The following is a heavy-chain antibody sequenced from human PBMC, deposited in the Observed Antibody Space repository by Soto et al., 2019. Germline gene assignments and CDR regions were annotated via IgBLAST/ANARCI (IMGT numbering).Heavy chain of an antibody. CDR2: IRSKAYGGTT. D-gene: IGHD3-9*01. V-gene: IGHV3-49*03. CDR3: TRANKYYDILTGYGVSDY. J-gene: IGHJ4*02. Sequence: QPGGSLRLSCTASGFTFGDYAMSWFRQAPGKGLEWVGFIRSKAYGGTTEYAASVKGRFTISRDDSKSIAYLQMNSLKTEDTAVYYCTRANKYYDILTGYGVSDYWGQGTLVTVSS. CDR1: GFTFGDYA.